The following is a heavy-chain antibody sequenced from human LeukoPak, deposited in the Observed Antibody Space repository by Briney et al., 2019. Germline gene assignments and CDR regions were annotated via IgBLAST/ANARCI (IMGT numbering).Heavy chain of an antibody. D-gene: IGHD2-2*01. V-gene: IGHV3-48*01. CDR3: ARVRDAYNYFHY. J-gene: IGHJ4*02. Sequence: GGPLRLSCATSGFTFSSYSLNWVRQAPGKGLQWVSYINGGSSTIYYADSVKGRFTTSRDNAKNSLYLQMNSLRAEDTAVYYCARVRDAYNYFHYWGQGTLVAVSS. CDR1: GFTFSSYS. CDR2: INGGSSTI.